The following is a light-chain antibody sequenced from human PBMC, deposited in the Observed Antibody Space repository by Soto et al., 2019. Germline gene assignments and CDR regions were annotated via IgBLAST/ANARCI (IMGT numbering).Light chain of an antibody. J-gene: IGKJ5*01. CDR1: QSVSSSY. V-gene: IGKV3-20*01. CDR3: QQYGSSSIT. Sequence: EIVMTQPPATLSVSAGERATLSCRASQSVSSSYLAWYQQKPGQAPRLLIYGASSRATGIPDRFSGSGSGTDFTLNISRLEPEDFAVYYCQQYGSSSITFGQGTRLEIK. CDR2: GAS.